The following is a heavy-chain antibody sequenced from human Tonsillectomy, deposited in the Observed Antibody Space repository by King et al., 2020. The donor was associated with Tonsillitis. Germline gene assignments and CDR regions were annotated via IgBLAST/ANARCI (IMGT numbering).Heavy chain of an antibody. CDR3: ARGGWPFDNDDAFDI. J-gene: IGHJ3*02. D-gene: IGHD5-24*01. V-gene: IGHV4-34*01. CDR2: INHIGIT. CDR1: GGSFSGDY. Sequence: VQLQQWGAGLLKPSETLSLTCVVYGGSFSGDYCSGIRQPPGEGLEWIGEINHIGITNNNPSLKSRVTMSVDTSKNQFSLKLSSVTAADTAVYYCARGGWPFDNDDAFDIWGQGTVVTVS.